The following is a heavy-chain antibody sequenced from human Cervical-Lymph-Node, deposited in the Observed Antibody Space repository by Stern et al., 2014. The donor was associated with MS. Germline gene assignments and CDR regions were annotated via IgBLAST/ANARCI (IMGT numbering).Heavy chain of an antibody. V-gene: IGHV3-33*01. J-gene: IGHJ4*02. D-gene: IGHD3-22*01. CDR3: ARDSYDDSGFYFGAFDY. CDR2: IWHDGNTK. CDR1: GFMFRRYG. Sequence: VHLVESGGGVVQPGRSLRLSCAASGFMFRRYGMHWVRQLAGKGLEWVAVIWHDGNTKYYVDSVKGRFTISRDNSKNTLYLQMNSLRAEDTAVYYCARDSYDDSGFYFGAFDYWGQGTLVTVSS.